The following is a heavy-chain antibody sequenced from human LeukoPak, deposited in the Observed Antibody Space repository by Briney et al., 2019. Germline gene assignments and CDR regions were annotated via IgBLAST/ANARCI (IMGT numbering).Heavy chain of an antibody. CDR1: GFTFSSYS. V-gene: IGHV3-21*01. CDR3: ASPSPVYCSSTGCPEY. CDR2: ISSSSSYI. J-gene: IGHJ4*02. D-gene: IGHD2-2*01. Sequence: PGGSLRLSCAASGFTFSSYSMNWVRQAPGKGLEWVSSISSSSSYIYYADSVKGRFTISRDNAKNSLYLQMNSLRAEDTAVYYCASPSPVYCSSTGCPEYWGQGTLVTVSS.